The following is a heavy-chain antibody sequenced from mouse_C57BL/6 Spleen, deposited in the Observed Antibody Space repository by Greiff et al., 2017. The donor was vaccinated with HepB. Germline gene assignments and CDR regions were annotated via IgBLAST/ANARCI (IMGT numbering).Heavy chain of an antibody. D-gene: IGHD2-10*02. Sequence: EVKLVESGGDLVKPGGSLKLSCAASGFTFSSYGMSWVRQTPDKRLEWVATISSGGSYTYYPDSVKGRFTISRDNAKNTLYLQMRSLKSEDTAMYYCARGGPRLDYWGQGTTLTVSS. V-gene: IGHV5-6*02. CDR3: ARGGPRLDY. CDR1: GFTFSSYG. CDR2: ISSGGSYT. J-gene: IGHJ2*01.